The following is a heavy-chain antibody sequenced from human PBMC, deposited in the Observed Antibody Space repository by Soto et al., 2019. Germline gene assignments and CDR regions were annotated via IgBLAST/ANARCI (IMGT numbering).Heavy chain of an antibody. J-gene: IGHJ3*02. V-gene: IGHV1-46*01. CDR3: TSSPSIVVGGVVRAFEI. Sequence: ASVKVSCKASGYTLTSYYIHWVRQAPGQGFEWMGIINPTAGSTTYAQKFRGRVTMTSDTSTSTVYMELSRLRSDDTAVYYCTSSPSIVVGGVVRAFEIWGPGTMVTVSS. CDR2: INPTAGST. CDR1: GYTLTSYY. D-gene: IGHD6-19*01.